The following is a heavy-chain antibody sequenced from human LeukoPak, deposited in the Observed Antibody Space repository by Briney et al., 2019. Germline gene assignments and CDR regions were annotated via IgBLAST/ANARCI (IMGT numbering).Heavy chain of an antibody. Sequence: AASAKVSCKASGYTFTSYDITWVRQATGQGLEWMGWMNPNSGNTGYAQKFQGRVTMTRNTSISTAYMDLSSLRSEDTAVYYCMRGHSADWGQGTLVTVSS. CDR1: GYTFTSYD. D-gene: IGHD6-19*01. V-gene: IGHV1-8*01. CDR2: MNPNSGNT. CDR3: MRGHSAD. J-gene: IGHJ1*01.